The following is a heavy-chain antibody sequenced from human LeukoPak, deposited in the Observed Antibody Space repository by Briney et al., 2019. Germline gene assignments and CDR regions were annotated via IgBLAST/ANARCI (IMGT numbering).Heavy chain of an antibody. CDR1: GFTFSTYG. Sequence: GGSLRLSCAASGFTFSTYGIHWVRHAPGKGLEWVAFIRYDGSNKYYADSVKGRFTISRDNSKNTLYLQMNSLRAEDTAVYYCAKDNYDYGDYDGGDYWGQGTLVTVSS. CDR2: IRYDGSNK. V-gene: IGHV3-30*02. J-gene: IGHJ4*02. D-gene: IGHD4-17*01. CDR3: AKDNYDYGDYDGGDY.